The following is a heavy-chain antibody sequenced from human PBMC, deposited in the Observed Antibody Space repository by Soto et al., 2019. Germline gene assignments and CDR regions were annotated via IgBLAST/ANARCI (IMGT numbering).Heavy chain of an antibody. CDR1: GGSFTSNNR. CDR2: IYRTGIT. V-gene: IGHV4-4*02. CDR3: ASRDPGTSVDY. D-gene: IGHD1-7*01. Sequence: QVQLQESGPGLVKPSGTLSLTCAVSGGSFTSNNRWTWVRQPPGQGLEWIGEIYRTGITNYNPSPKSRVTIALDKSENQCSLTLPSMTAADTAVYYCASRDPGTSVDYWGQGTLVTVSS. J-gene: IGHJ4*02.